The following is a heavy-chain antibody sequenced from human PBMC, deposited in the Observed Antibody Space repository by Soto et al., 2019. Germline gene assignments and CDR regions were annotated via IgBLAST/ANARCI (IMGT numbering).Heavy chain of an antibody. Sequence: QVQLVESGGGVVQPGRSLRLSCAASGFTFSSYGMHWVRQAPGKGLEWVAVIWYDGSNKYYADSVKGRFTISRDNSKNPLYLQMNSLRADDTAVYYCARVGSMVRGVMSYYYYMDVWGKGTTVTVSS. CDR1: GFTFSSYG. CDR3: ARVGSMVRGVMSYYYYMDV. D-gene: IGHD3-10*01. CDR2: IWYDGSNK. V-gene: IGHV3-33*01. J-gene: IGHJ6*03.